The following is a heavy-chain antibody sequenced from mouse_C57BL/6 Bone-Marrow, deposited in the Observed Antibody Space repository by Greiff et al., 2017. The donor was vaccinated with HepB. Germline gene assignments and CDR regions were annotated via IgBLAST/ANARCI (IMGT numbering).Heavy chain of an antibody. CDR3: ARNPSNWDAMDY. D-gene: IGHD4-1*01. V-gene: IGHV1-76*01. J-gene: IGHJ4*01. CDR1: GYTFTDYY. CDR2: IYPGSGNT. Sequence: QVQLQQSGAELVRPGASVKLSCKASGYTFTDYYINWVKQRPGQGLEWIARIYPGSGNTYYNEKFKGKATLTAEKSSSTAYMQLSSLTSEDSAVYFCARNPSNWDAMDYWGQGTSVTVSS.